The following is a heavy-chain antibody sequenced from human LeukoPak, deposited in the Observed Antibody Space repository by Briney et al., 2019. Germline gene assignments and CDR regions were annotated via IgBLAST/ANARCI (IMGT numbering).Heavy chain of an antibody. CDR2: IYSGGST. D-gene: IGHD3-3*01. V-gene: IGHV3-53*01. J-gene: IGHJ4*02. CDR3: ARDRKSGRRIFDY. CDR1: GFTVSSNY. Sequence: GGSLRLSCAASGFTVSSNYMSWVRQAPGKGLEWVSVIYSGGSTYYADSVKGRFTISRDNSKNTLYLQMNSLRAEDTAVYYCARDRKSGRRIFDYWGQGTLVTVSS.